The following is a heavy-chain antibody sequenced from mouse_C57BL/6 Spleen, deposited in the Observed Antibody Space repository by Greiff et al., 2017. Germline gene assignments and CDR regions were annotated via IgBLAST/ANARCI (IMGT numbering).Heavy chain of an antibody. V-gene: IGHV1-72*01. CDR3: ARGATTVVAPFDY. Sequence: QVQLKQPGAELVKPGASVKLSCKASGYTFTSYWMHWVKQRPGRGLEWIGRIDPNSGGTKYNEKFKSKATLTVDKPSSTAYMQRSSLTSEDSAVYYCARGATTVVAPFDYWGQGTTLTVSS. CDR2: IDPNSGGT. D-gene: IGHD1-1*01. J-gene: IGHJ2*01. CDR1: GYTFTSYW.